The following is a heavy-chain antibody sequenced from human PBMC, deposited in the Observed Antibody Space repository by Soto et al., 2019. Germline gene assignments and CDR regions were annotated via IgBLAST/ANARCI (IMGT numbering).Heavy chain of an antibody. J-gene: IGHJ4*02. CDR1: GFTFSSYG. CDR3: AKQNWGDYDYGAFDY. Sequence: AVGSLRLSCAASGFTFSSYGMHWARQAPGKGLEWVAVIWYDGSNKYYADSVKGRFTISRDNSKNTLYLQMNSLRAEDTAVYYCAKQNWGDYDYGAFDYWGQGTLVTVSS. V-gene: IGHV3-33*06. CDR2: IWYDGSNK. D-gene: IGHD4-17*01.